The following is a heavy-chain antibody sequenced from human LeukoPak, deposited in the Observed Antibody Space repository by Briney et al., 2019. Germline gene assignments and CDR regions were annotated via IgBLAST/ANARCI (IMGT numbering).Heavy chain of an antibody. CDR1: GYTFTSYG. CDR3: AKTAVAGTVDY. CDR2: ISAYNGNT. D-gene: IGHD6-19*01. Sequence: GASVTVSFKASGYTFTSYGISWVRQAPGQGLEWMGWISAYNGNTNYAPKLQGRVTMTTDTSTTTAYMDLRSLRSDDTAVYYCAKTAVAGTVDYWGQGTLVTVSS. V-gene: IGHV1-18*01. J-gene: IGHJ4*02.